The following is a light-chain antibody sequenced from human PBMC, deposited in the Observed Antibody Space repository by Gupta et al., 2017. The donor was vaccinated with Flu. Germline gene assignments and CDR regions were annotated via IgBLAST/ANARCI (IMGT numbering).Light chain of an antibody. V-gene: IGKV3-20*01. CDR3: QQYGGSLPVT. CDR2: GAS. CDR1: QIFSSNF. Sequence: RASQIFSSNFFAWYQLKPGQAPRLLIFGASTRATGIPARFSGSGSGTAFSLTIARLEPDDFALYSCQQYGGSLPVTFGGGTQVEV. J-gene: IGKJ4*01.